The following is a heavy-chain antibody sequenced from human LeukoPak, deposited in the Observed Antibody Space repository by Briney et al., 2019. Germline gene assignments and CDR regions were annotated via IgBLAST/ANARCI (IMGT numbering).Heavy chain of an antibody. D-gene: IGHD5-18*01. J-gene: IGHJ6*02. CDR2: INSDGSST. CDR1: GFTFSSYW. Sequence: GGSLRLSYAASGFTFSSYWMHWVRQAPGKGLVWVSRINSDGSSTSYADSVKGRFTISRDNAKNTRYLQMNSLRAEDTAVCYCARYLGNYYYYGMDVWGQGTTVTVSS. CDR3: ARYLGNYYYYGMDV. V-gene: IGHV3-74*01.